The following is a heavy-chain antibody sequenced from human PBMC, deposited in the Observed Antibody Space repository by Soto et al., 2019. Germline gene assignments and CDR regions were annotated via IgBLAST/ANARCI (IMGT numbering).Heavy chain of an antibody. CDR1: GFTFSNAW. Sequence: GGSLRLSCAASGFTFSNAWMSWVRQAPGKGLEWVGRIKSKTDGGTTDYAAPVKGRFTISRDDSKNTLYLQMNSLKTEDTAVYYCTAPVPPSSYYFDYWGQGTLVTVSS. V-gene: IGHV3-15*01. CDR2: IKSKTDGGTT. J-gene: IGHJ4*02. D-gene: IGHD2-2*01. CDR3: TAPVPPSSYYFDY.